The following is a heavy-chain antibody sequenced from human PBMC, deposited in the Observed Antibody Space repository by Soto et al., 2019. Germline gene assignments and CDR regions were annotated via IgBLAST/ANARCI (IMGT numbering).Heavy chain of an antibody. D-gene: IGHD5-18*01. Sequence: GASVKVSCKASGYTFTSYGISWVRQAPGQGLEWIGWISAYNGNTNYAQKLQGRVTMTTDTSTSTAYMELRSLRSDDTAVYYCARSPLRGYSYGYRPYYFDYWGQGTLVTVSS. J-gene: IGHJ4*02. CDR2: ISAYNGNT. CDR1: GYTFTSYG. CDR3: ARSPLRGYSYGYRPYYFDY. V-gene: IGHV1-18*01.